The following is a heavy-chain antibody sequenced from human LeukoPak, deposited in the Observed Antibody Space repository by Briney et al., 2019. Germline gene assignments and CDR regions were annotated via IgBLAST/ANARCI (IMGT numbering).Heavy chain of an antibody. J-gene: IGHJ4*02. CDR3: AREGRQASGYDWMGGEFDY. CDR1: GYTFTTYG. Sequence: GASVKVSCKASGYTFTTYGITWVRRAPGQGLEWMGWISAYNGNTKYAQKFQGRVSMTAGTSTSTAYMELRSLRSDDTAVYYCAREGRQASGYDWMGGEFDYWGQGTLVTVSS. D-gene: IGHD5-12*01. CDR2: ISAYNGNT. V-gene: IGHV1-18*01.